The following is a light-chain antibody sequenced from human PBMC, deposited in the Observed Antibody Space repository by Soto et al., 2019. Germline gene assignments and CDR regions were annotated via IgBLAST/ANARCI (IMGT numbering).Light chain of an antibody. Sequence: DIVMTQSPLSLPVTPGEPASISCSSRHNLLHSNGYNYLDWYLQKPGQSPQLLIYLGSNRASGVPDRFSGSGSGTDFTLKISRVEAEDVGVYYCMQALQTSWTFGQGTKVDIK. CDR2: LGS. V-gene: IGKV2-28*01. CDR1: HNLLHSNGYNY. J-gene: IGKJ1*01. CDR3: MQALQTSWT.